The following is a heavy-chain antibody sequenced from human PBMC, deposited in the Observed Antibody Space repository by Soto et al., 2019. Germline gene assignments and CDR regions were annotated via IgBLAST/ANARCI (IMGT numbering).Heavy chain of an antibody. J-gene: IGHJ4*02. CDR3: AKGVITIFGVVIINHFDY. Sequence: GGSLRLSCAASGFTFSSYAMSWVRQAPGKGLEWVSAISGSGGSTYYADSVKGRFTISRDNSKNTLYLQMNSLRAEDTAVYYCAKGVITIFGVVIINHFDYWGQGTLVTVSS. CDR1: GFTFSSYA. CDR2: ISGSGGST. V-gene: IGHV3-23*01. D-gene: IGHD3-3*01.